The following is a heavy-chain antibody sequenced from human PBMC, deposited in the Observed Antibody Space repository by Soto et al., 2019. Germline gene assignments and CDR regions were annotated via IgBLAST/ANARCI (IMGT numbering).Heavy chain of an antibody. CDR3: ATTQPPMTPNFFAYPRWFET. V-gene: IGHV1-69*13. D-gene: IGHD1-1*01. J-gene: IGHJ5*02. Sequence: SVKVSCKASGGTFSSYAISWVRQAPGQGLEWMGGIIPIFGTANYAQKFQGRVTITADESTSTAYMELSSLRSEDTAVYYCATTQPPMTPNFFAYPRWFETWGQGTVVTVSS. CDR1: GGTFSSYA. CDR2: IIPIFGTA.